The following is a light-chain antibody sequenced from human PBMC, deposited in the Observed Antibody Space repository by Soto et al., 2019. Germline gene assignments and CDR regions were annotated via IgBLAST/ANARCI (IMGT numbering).Light chain of an antibody. V-gene: IGKV4-1*01. CDR3: QQYYSTPRT. CDR2: WAY. J-gene: IGKJ1*01. Sequence: DIVMTQSPDSLAVSLGERATINCKSSQSVLYSSNNKNYIAWYQQKPGQPPKLLIYWAYTRESGVPDRFSGSGSGTDFTLTISSLQAEDVAVYYCQQYYSTPRTFGQGTKVEIK. CDR1: QSVLYSSNNKNY.